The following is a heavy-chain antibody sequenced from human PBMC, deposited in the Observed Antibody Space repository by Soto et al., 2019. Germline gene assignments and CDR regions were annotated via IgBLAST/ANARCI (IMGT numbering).Heavy chain of an antibody. CDR1: GGSISSYY. D-gene: IGHD3-10*01. V-gene: IGHV4-59*08. CDR2: IYYSGST. Sequence: SATLSLTCTVSGGSISSYYWSCIRQPPGKGFEWIGYIYYSGSTTYNPSLKSRVTISVDTSKNQSSLKLRSVTAADTAVYYCASMGYHYGSGSYTLDYWGQGTLVTVS. CDR3: ASMGYHYGSGSYTLDY. J-gene: IGHJ4*02.